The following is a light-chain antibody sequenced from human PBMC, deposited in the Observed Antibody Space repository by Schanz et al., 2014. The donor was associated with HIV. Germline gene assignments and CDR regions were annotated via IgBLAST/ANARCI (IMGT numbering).Light chain of an antibody. V-gene: IGKV1-5*03. Sequence: DIQMTQSPSTLSASVGDRVTITCRASQSISSWLAWYQQKPGKAPKLLIYKASSLESGVPSRFSGSGSGTEFTLTISSLQPEDVASYYCQKYDSAPHTFGLGTKLEIK. CDR1: QSISSW. J-gene: IGKJ2*01. CDR2: KAS. CDR3: QKYDSAPHT.